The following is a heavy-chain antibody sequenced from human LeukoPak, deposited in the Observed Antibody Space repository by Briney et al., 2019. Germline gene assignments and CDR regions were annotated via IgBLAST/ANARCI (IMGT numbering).Heavy chain of an antibody. D-gene: IGHD2-21*02. Sequence: SQTLSLTCTVSGGSISSGSYYWSWIRQPAGKGLEWIGRIYTSGSTNYNPSLKSRVTISVDTSKNQFSLKLSSVTAADTAVYYCARYCGGDCYSYYFDCWGQGTLVTVSS. CDR1: GGSISSGSYY. CDR3: ARYCGGDCYSYYFDC. V-gene: IGHV4-61*02. J-gene: IGHJ4*02. CDR2: IYTSGST.